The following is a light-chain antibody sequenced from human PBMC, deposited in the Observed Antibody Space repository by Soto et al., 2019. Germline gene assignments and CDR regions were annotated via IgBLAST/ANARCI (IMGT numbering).Light chain of an antibody. CDR1: QSVSTN. CDR2: GAS. J-gene: IGKJ4*01. V-gene: IGKV3-15*01. CDR3: QQRSNWPPLT. Sequence: EIEMTQSPATLSLAPGERVTLSCRASQSVSTNLAWYQQKACQAPRLLIYGASTRATGIPARFSGSGSGTDFTLTISRLEPEDFAVYYCQQRSNWPPLTFGGGTKVDIK.